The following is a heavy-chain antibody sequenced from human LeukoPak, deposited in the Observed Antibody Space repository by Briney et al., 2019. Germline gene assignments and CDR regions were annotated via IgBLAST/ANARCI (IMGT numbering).Heavy chain of an antibody. Sequence: SQTLSLTCTVSGGSIRSGDYYWSWIRQPPGKGLEWIGYIYYSGSTYYNPSLKSRVTISVDTSKNQFSLKLSSVTAADTAVYYCARAYDSRGCFDYWGQGTLVTVSS. CDR1: GGSIRSGDYY. CDR2: IYYSGST. J-gene: IGHJ4*02. V-gene: IGHV4-30-4*01. D-gene: IGHD3-3*01. CDR3: ARAYDSRGCFDY.